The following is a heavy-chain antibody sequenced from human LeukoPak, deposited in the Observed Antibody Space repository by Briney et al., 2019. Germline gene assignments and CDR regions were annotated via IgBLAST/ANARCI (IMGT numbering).Heavy chain of an antibody. CDR3: AKARDDFGVDTIDY. D-gene: IGHD3-3*01. V-gene: IGHV3-23*01. CDR2: IRSSGATT. J-gene: IGHJ4*02. CDR1: GFTFNNYA. Sequence: HPGGSLRLSCAASGFTFNNYAMTWVRQAPGKGLEWVSAIRSSGATTYYADSVKGRFTISRDNSKNTLYLQMNGLRAEDTAAYYCAKARDDFGVDTIDYWGQGTLVTVSS.